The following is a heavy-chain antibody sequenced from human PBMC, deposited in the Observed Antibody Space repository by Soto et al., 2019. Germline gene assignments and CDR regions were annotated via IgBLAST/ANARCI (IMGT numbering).Heavy chain of an antibody. CDR2: INHSGST. V-gene: IGHV4-34*01. D-gene: IGHD2-15*01. CDR1: GGSFSGYY. CDR3: ATPGGYCSGGSCYSDDY. J-gene: IGHJ4*02. Sequence: QVQLQQWGAGLLKPSETLSLTCAVYGGSFSGYYWSWIRQPPGKGLEVIGEINHSGSTNYNPSLKSRVTISVDTSKNQFSLKLRSVTAADTAVYYCATPGGYCSGGSCYSDDYWGQGTLVTVSS.